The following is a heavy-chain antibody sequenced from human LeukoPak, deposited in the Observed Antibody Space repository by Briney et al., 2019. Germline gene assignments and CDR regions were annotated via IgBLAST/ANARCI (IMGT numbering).Heavy chain of an antibody. J-gene: IGHJ1*01. CDR2: MNPNSGNT. V-gene: IGHV1-8*01. CDR1: GYTFTSYD. Sequence: GSVKVSCKASGYTFTSYDFNWVRQATGQGGEWMGRMNPNSGNTGYAQKFQGRVTMTRDTDTSTAYMELSSLSSEDTAVYYCATPGVHYDPSGYYPFQHWGQGTLVTVSS. CDR3: ATPGVHYDPSGYYPFQH. D-gene: IGHD3-22*01.